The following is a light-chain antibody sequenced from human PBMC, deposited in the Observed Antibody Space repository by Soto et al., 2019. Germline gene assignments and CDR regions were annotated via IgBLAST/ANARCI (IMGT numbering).Light chain of an antibody. CDR2: GAS. CDR1: QSVSSN. V-gene: IGKV3-15*01. J-gene: IGKJ3*01. Sequence: EIVMTQSPATLSVSPGERATLSCRASQSVSSNLAWYQQKPGQAPRLLISGASTRATGIPARFSGSGSGTEFTLTISSLQSEDFAVYYCQQYNNWPPGFTFGPGTKVDIK. CDR3: QQYNNWPPGFT.